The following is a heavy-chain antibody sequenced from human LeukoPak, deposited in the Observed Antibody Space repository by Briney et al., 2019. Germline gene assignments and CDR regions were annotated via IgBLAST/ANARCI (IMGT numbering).Heavy chain of an antibody. CDR3: PKDATPPAPVLPASNWFAP. D-gene: IGHD1-26*01. CDR2: ISGDGGGT. CDR1: GFTFDDYA. J-gene: IGHJ5*02. Sequence: GGSLRLSCAASGFTFDDYAMHWVRQAPGKGLEWVSLISGDGGGTYYADSVKGRFTISRDNSKNSLYLQMNSLRTEDTALYYCPKDATPPAPVLPASNWFAPWGQGTLVTVS. V-gene: IGHV3-43*02.